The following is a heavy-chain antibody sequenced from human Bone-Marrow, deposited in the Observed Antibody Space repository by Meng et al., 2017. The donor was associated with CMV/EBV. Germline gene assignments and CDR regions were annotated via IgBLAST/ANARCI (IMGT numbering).Heavy chain of an antibody. CDR3: ARDFECLDRSDVFDI. CDR1: GYTFSRYG. D-gene: IGHD3-3*01. Sequence: ASVKVSCKASGYTFSRYGVSWVRQAPGQGLEWLGWVGGCDGNTNYALEFRGRVTMTTDTATNTAYMELRSLRSDDTAVYYCARDFECLDRSDVFDIWGQGTMVTVSS. CDR2: VGGCDGNT. J-gene: IGHJ3*02. V-gene: IGHV1-18*01.